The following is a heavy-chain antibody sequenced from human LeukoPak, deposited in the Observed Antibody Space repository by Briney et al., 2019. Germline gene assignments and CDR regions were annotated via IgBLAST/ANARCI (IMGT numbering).Heavy chain of an antibody. D-gene: IGHD6-19*01. CDR3: ARRRAVAGVYYFDL. V-gene: IGHV5-51*01. Sequence: GESLKISCKGSGYTFTTYWIGWVRQMPGKGLDWMEIIYPANSDNRYSPSFQGQVTISVDKSVSTAYLQWSSLKASDTAMYFCARRRAVAGVYYFDLWGQGSLVTVSS. J-gene: IGHJ4*02. CDR2: IYPANSDN. CDR1: GYTFTTYW.